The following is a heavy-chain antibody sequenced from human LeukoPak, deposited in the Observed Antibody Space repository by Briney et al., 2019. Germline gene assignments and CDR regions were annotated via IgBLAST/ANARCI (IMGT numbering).Heavy chain of an antibody. Sequence: GGSLRLSCAASGFTFSSYGMHWVRQAPGKGLEWVAFIRYEGSNKYYADSVKGRFTISRDNSKNTLYLQMNSLRAEDTAVYYCARQMTAYYFDYWGQGTLVTVSS. CDR1: GFTFSSYG. J-gene: IGHJ4*02. CDR2: IRYEGSNK. V-gene: IGHV3-30*02. CDR3: ARQMTAYYFDY.